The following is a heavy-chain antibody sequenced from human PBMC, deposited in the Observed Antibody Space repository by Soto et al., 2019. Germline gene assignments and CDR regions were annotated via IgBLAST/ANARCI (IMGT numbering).Heavy chain of an antibody. Sequence: SETLSLTCAVYGGSFSGYYWSWIRQPPGKGLEWIGEINHSGSTNYNPSLKSRVTISVDTSKNQFSLKLSSVTAADTAVYYCARGSWKYDSSGYYRYWGQGTLVTVSS. CDR3: ARGSWKYDSSGYYRY. J-gene: IGHJ4*02. CDR2: INHSGST. V-gene: IGHV4-34*01. CDR1: GGSFSGYY. D-gene: IGHD3-22*01.